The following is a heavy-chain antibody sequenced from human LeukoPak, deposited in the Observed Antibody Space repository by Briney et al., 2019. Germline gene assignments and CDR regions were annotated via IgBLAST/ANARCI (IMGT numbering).Heavy chain of an antibody. Sequence: GGSLRLSCAASGFTFSSYSMNWVRQAPGKGLEWVSSISSSSSYIYYADSVKGRFTISRDNAKNSLYLQMNSQRAEDTAVYYCARDPGYYDSSGYLDYWGQGTLVTVSS. CDR1: GFTFSSYS. CDR3: ARDPGYYDSSGYLDY. CDR2: ISSSSSYI. V-gene: IGHV3-21*01. J-gene: IGHJ4*02. D-gene: IGHD3-22*01.